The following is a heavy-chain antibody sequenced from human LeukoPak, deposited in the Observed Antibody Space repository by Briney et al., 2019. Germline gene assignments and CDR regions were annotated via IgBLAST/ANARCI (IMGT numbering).Heavy chain of an antibody. CDR2: ISTSSSYI. J-gene: IGHJ6*04. CDR3: AELGITMIGGV. V-gene: IGHV3-21*01. CDR1: GFTFSSYS. D-gene: IGHD3-10*02. Sequence: GGSLRLSCAGSGFTFSSYSMNWVRQAPGRGLEWVSSISTSSSYIYYADSLKGRFTISRDNARNSLYLHMNSLRAEDTAVYYCAELGITMIGGVWGKGTTVTISS.